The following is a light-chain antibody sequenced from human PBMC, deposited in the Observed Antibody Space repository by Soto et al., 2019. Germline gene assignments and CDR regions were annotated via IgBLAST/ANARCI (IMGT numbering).Light chain of an antibody. J-gene: IGLJ2*01. Sequence: SYELAQPLSVSVALGQTARITCGGSNIGSKNVHWYQQKPGQAPVLVIYNDNSRPSGIPERVSGSNSGSTATLTISRAQAGEGADYYCQVWDTSTALIGGGPKLTVL. V-gene: IGLV3-9*01. CDR2: NDN. CDR1: NIGSKN. CDR3: QVWDTSTAL.